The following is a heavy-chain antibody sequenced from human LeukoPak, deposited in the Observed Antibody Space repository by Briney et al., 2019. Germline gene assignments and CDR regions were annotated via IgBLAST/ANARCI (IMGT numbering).Heavy chain of an antibody. CDR1: GDTSSGYY. J-gene: IGHJ3*01. V-gene: IGHV1-2*04. D-gene: IGHD1-1*01. Sequence: APVKRSSTASGDTSSGYYMHSGREAPGQGLESMGEIYPHSGGTNYTQKFQGWVTITRDTSISTAYMELSRLRSDNTALYNCARGLERHVTFAIDVWGEGRMVTVSS. CDR3: ARGLERHVTFAIDV. CDR2: IYPHSGGT.